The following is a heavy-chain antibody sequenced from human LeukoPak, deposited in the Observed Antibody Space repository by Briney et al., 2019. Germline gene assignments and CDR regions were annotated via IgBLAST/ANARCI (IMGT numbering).Heavy chain of an antibody. V-gene: IGHV3-15*01. CDR2: VKSKTDGGTT. J-gene: IGHJ4*02. D-gene: IGHD3-3*01. CDR1: AFSIYNVS. CDR3: VTDGARVEAFAESLFDS. Sequence: GGSLSFTSSAGAFSIYNVSMVWHGQAPGKGLEWVGRVKSKTDGGTTDYAAPVKGKFTISRDDSKNTLFLQMNSLKTEDTAVYSGVTDGARVEAFAESLFDSWGQGTLVTVSS.